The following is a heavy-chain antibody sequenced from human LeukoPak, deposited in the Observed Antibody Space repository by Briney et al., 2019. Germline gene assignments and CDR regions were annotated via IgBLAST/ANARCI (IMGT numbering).Heavy chain of an antibody. CDR2: ISSSGSTI. CDR3: AELGITMIGGV. Sequence: GGSLRLSCAASGFTVSNYGMTWVRQAPGKGLEWVSYISSSGSTIYYADSVKGRFTISRDNAKNSLYLQMNSLRAEDTAVYYCAELGITMIGGVWGKGTTVTISS. V-gene: IGHV3-48*04. D-gene: IGHD3-10*02. CDR1: GFTVSNYG. J-gene: IGHJ6*04.